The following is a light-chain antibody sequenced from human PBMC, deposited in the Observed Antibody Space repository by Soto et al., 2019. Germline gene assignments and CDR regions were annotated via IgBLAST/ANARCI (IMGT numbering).Light chain of an antibody. CDR1: QNINNW. V-gene: IGKV1-5*01. J-gene: IGKJ2*01. CDR3: QQYHTYYT. CDR2: DAF. Sequence: DIQMTQSPSTLSASVGDRVTITCRASQNINNWLAWYQQKPGKAPKLLIYDAFSLQSGVPSRFSGSGSGTEFTLTISSLQPADFATYYCQQYHTYYTFGQGTKLQIK.